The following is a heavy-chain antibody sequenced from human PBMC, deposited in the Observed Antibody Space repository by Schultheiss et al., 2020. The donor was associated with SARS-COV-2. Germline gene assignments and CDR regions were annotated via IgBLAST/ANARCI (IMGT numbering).Heavy chain of an antibody. Sequence: ASVKVSCKASGYTFTNYGISWVRQAPGKGLEWMGGFDPEDGETIYAQKFQGRVTITRDTSASTAYMELRSLRSDDTAVYYCARDFEEDWNPLGRGLPFDPWGQGTLVTVSS. D-gene: IGHD3-16*01. CDR3: ARDFEEDWNPLGRGLPFDP. J-gene: IGHJ5*02. V-gene: IGHV1-18*01. CDR2: FDPEDGET. CDR1: GYTFTNYG.